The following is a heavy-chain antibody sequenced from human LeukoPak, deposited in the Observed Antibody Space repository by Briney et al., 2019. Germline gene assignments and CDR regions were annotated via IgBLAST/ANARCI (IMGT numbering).Heavy chain of an antibody. CDR3: ARVERYFLLVGAYRPARSFDY. V-gene: IGHV4-39*01. J-gene: IGHJ4*02. CDR1: GGSISSSSYY. CDR2: IYYSGST. D-gene: IGHD1-26*01. Sequence: SETLSLTCTVSGGSISSSSYYWGWIRQPPGKGLEWIGSIYYSGSTYYNPSLKSRVTISVDTSKNQFSLKLSSVTAADTAVYYCARVERYFLLVGAYRPARSFDYWGQGTLVTVSS.